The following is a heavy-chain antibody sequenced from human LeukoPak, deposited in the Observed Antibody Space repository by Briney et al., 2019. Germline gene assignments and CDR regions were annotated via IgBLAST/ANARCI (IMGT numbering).Heavy chain of an antibody. J-gene: IGHJ4*02. CDR1: GFTFGSYA. D-gene: IGHD6-13*01. Sequence: GGSLRLSCAASGFTFGSYAMTWVRQAPGKGLEWVSAISGSGGASYYTDSVKGRFTISRDNSKNTLHLQMNSLRAEDTAVYYCARDGSWSTFAYWGQGTLVTVSS. CDR2: ISGSGGAS. CDR3: ARDGSWSTFAY. V-gene: IGHV3-23*01.